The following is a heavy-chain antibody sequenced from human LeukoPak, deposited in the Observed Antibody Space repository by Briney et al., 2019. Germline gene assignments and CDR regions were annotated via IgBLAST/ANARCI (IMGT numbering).Heavy chain of an antibody. CDR3: ARDLNDYGDFFDSY. CDR2: ISSSSSYI. D-gene: IGHD4-17*01. CDR1: GFTFSSYC. Sequence: GGSLRLSCAASGFTFSSYCMNWVRQAPGKGLEWVSSISSSSSYIYYADSVKGRFAISRDNAKNSLYLQMNSLRAEDTAVYYCARDLNDYGDFFDSYWGQGTLVTVSS. J-gene: IGHJ4*02. V-gene: IGHV3-21*01.